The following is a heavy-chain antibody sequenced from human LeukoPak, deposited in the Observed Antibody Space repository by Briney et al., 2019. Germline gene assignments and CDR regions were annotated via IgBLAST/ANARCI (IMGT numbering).Heavy chain of an antibody. CDR3: ARKGQGGFWSGYYEPDRSLYYFDY. J-gene: IGHJ4*02. Sequence: GRSLRLSCAASGFTFDDYAMHWVRQAPGKGLEWVSGISWNSGNIGYADSVKGRFTISRDNAKNSLYLQMNSLRSDDTAVYYCARKGQGGFWSGYYEPDRSLYYFDYWGQGTLVTVSS. D-gene: IGHD3-3*01. V-gene: IGHV3-9*01. CDR2: ISWNSGNI. CDR1: GFTFDDYA.